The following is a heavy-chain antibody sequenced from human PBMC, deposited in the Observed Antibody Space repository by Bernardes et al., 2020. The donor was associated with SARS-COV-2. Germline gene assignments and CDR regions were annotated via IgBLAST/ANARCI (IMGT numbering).Heavy chain of an antibody. D-gene: IGHD3-9*01. J-gene: IGHJ4*02. Sequence: SETLSLTCGVSGYAVNSGHYWGWIRQPPAKGLEWLGAIRPTGTTYYNPSLNSRVIISVDTTKNQFSLQLSSVTAADTAVYYCASSITTLGVGDHDILTGYYRLGYWGKGILVTVSS. V-gene: IGHV4-38-2*01. CDR2: IRPTGTT. CDR1: GYAVNSGHY. CDR3: ASSITTLGVGDHDILTGYYRLGY.